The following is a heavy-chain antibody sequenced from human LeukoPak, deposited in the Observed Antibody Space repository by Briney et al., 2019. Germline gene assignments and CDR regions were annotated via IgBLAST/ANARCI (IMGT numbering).Heavy chain of an antibody. D-gene: IGHD3-3*01. Sequence: GGSLRLSCAASGFTFSSYSMNWVRQAPGKGLEWVSSISSSSSYIYYADSVKGRFTISRDNAKNSLYLQMNSLRAEDTAVYYCARDPVTSYDFWSGHYPNWFDPWGQGALVTVSS. CDR3: ARDPVTSYDFWSGHYPNWFDP. CDR1: GFTFSSYS. J-gene: IGHJ5*02. CDR2: ISSSSSYI. V-gene: IGHV3-21*01.